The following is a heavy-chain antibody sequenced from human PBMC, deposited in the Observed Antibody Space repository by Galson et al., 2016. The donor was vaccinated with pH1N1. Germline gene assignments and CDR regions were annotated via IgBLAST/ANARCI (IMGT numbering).Heavy chain of an antibody. D-gene: IGHD6-13*01. J-gene: IGHJ4*02. CDR1: GFPFSTYG. CDR2: ISYHGENI. V-gene: IGHV3-30*18. CDR3: AKGASAAATLDY. Sequence: SLRLSCAASGFPFSTYGMHWVRQAPGKGLEWLAVISYHGENIHYADSVKGRFTISRDNSKNTPFLQMSRLRPQDTAVYYCAKGASAAATLDYWGRGTLLTVSS.